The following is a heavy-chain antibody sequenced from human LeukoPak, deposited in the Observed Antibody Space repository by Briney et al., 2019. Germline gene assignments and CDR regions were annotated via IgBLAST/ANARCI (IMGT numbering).Heavy chain of an antibody. J-gene: IGHJ4*02. V-gene: IGHV4-59*12. Sequence: SETLSLTCTVSGGSIRSYYWSWIRQPPGKGLEWIGYIFYSGGANYNPSLKSQVTISVDKSKNQFSLKLSSVTAADTAVYYCARGVVRGYFDYWGRGTLVTVSS. CDR1: GGSIRSYY. CDR2: IFYSGGA. CDR3: ARGVVRGYFDY.